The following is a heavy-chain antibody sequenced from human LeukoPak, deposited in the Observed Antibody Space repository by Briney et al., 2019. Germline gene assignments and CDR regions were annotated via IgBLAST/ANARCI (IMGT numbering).Heavy chain of an antibody. V-gene: IGHV4-59*01. CDR1: GGSISSYY. CDR3: ARCVAAAGTWSYYYYYYMDV. D-gene: IGHD6-13*01. Sequence: SETLSLTCTVSGGSISSYYWSWIRQPPGKGLEWIGYIYYSGSTNYNPSLKSRVTISVDTSKNQFSLKLSSVTAADTAVYYCARCVAAAGTWSYYYYYYMDVWGKGTTVTISS. CDR2: IYYSGST. J-gene: IGHJ6*03.